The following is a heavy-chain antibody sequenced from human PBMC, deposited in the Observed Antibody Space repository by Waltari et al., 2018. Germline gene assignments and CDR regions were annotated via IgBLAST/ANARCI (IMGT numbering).Heavy chain of an antibody. CDR3: ARDGAGSSYYYAHYYYYMDV. CDR1: GGSISSYY. D-gene: IGHD3-22*01. J-gene: IGHJ6*03. V-gene: IGHV4-59*01. Sequence: QVQLQESGPGLVKPSETLSLTCTVSGGSISSYYWSWIRQPPGEGMGGIGYIYYSGSTNYNPSLKSRVTISVDTSKNQFSLKLSSVTAADTAVYYCARDGAGSSYYYAHYYYYMDVWGKGTTVTVSS. CDR2: IYYSGST.